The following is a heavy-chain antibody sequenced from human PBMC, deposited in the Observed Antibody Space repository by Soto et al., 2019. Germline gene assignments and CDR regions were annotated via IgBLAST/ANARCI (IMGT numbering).Heavy chain of an antibody. D-gene: IGHD2-2*02. V-gene: IGHV3-7*03. Sequence: LRLSCAASGFTFSSFWMSWVRQAPGKGLEWVANIKQDGSQKYYVDSVKGRFTISRDNAKNSLYLQMSSLTADDTAVYFCARVLLYSASGRGWFDPWGQGTLVTVSS. CDR1: GFTFSSFW. J-gene: IGHJ5*02. CDR2: IKQDGSQK. CDR3: ARVLLYSASGRGWFDP.